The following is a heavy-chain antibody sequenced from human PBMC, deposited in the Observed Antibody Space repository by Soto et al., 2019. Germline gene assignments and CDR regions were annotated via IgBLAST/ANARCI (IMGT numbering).Heavy chain of an antibody. CDR2: IYHSGST. D-gene: IGHD3-10*01. J-gene: IGHJ6*02. Sequence: PSETLSLTCAVSGGSISSSNWWSWVRQPPGKGLEWIGEIYHSGSTNYNPSLKSRVTISVDKSKNQFSLKLSSVTAADTAVYYCARVRVTMVRGVIITSGYYGMDVWAQGTTVTVSS. CDR1: GGSISSSNW. V-gene: IGHV4-4*02. CDR3: ARVRVTMVRGVIITSGYYGMDV.